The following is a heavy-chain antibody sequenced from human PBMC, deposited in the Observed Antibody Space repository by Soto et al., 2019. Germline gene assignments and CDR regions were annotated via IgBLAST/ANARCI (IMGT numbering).Heavy chain of an antibody. CDR2: INSDGSST. D-gene: IGHD6-19*01. CDR3: AVAVAGPTAIGY. V-gene: IGHV3-74*01. CDR1: GFTFSSYW. J-gene: IGHJ4*02. Sequence: EVQLVESGGGLVQPGGSLRLSCAASGFTFSSYWMHWVRHAPGKGLVWVSRINSDGSSTSYADSVKGRFTISRDNAKNTLYLQMNGLRAEDTAVYYCAVAVAGPTAIGYWGQGTLVTVSS.